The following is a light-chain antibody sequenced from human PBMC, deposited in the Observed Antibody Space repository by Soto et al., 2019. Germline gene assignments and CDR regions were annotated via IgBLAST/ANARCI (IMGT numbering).Light chain of an antibody. V-gene: IGKV3-15*01. Sequence: ETMMTQSPATLSVSPGDRATLSCRASQSVGSLLAWYQQKPGQSPRLLIYGASTRATGIPDRFSGSGSGTEFTLTISNLQSEDFAVYYCQQYNKWPPLTFGGGTKVEIK. CDR1: QSVGSL. J-gene: IGKJ4*01. CDR2: GAS. CDR3: QQYNKWPPLT.